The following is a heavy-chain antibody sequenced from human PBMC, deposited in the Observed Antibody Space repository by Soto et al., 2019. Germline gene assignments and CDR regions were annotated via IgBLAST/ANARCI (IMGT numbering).Heavy chain of an antibody. V-gene: IGHV3-23*01. J-gene: IGHJ6*02. D-gene: IGHD2-21*02. CDR3: AKLYCGGDCYSDGPYYYYGMDV. CDR2: ISGSGGST. Sequence: GSLRLSCAASGFTFSIYAMSWVRQAPGKGLEWVSAISGSGGSTYYADSVKGRFTISRDNSKNTLYLQMNSLRAEDTAVYYCAKLYCGGDCYSDGPYYYYGMDVWGQGTTVTVSS. CDR1: GFTFSIYA.